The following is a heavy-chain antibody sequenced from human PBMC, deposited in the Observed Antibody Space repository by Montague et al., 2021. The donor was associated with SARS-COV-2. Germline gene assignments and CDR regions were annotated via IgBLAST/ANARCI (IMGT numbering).Heavy chain of an antibody. D-gene: IGHD6-13*01. CDR2: IHQDGNWI. J-gene: IGHJ5*01. V-gene: IGHV3-7*01. CDR1: GFTFSNYW. CDR3: ARDPGIPSAGTVGHFDS. Sequence: SLRLSCAASGFTFSNYWMSWVRQAPGKGPEWVANIHQDGNWIYYXDSVRGRFTNSRDNARKSLYLQMSSLRDDDTAIYYCARDPGIPSAGTVGHFDSWGQGILVIVSS.